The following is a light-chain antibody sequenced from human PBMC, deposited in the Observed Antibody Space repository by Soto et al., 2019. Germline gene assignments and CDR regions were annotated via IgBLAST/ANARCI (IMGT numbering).Light chain of an antibody. CDR3: QQYVSSPET. J-gene: IGKJ1*01. Sequence: EIVLTQSPGTLSLXPGERATLSCRASQSLSSNYLAWYQQIPGQAPRLLISGASSRATGIPDRFSGSGSGTDFTLTISRLEPADFAVYYCQQYVSSPETFGQGTKVDIK. CDR1: QSLSSNY. V-gene: IGKV3-20*01. CDR2: GAS.